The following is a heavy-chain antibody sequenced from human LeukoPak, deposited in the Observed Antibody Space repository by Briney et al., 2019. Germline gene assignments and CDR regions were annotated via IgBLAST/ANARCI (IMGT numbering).Heavy chain of an antibody. CDR2: IIPIFGTA. J-gene: IGHJ4*02. CDR1: GGTFSSYS. CDR3: ARAEVGATRTFDY. V-gene: IGHV1-69*05. D-gene: IGHD1-26*01. Sequence: ASVKASCKASGGTFSSYSISWVRQAPGQGLEWMGGIIPIFGTANYAQKFQGRVTITTDESTSTAYMELSSLRSEDTAVYYCARAEVGATRTFDYWGQGTLVTVSS.